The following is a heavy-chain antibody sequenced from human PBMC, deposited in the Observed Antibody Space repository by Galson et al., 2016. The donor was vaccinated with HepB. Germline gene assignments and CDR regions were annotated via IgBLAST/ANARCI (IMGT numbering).Heavy chain of an antibody. CDR1: GNTFSDYY. V-gene: IGHV1-69-2*01. CDR3: ATFKYSAYGYFFDY. Sequence: VKVSCKVSGNTFSDYYMHWVQQAPGKGLRWMGLVDPRDGQIRYAEEFQDRITITADTPTDTSYMELTGLRFEDTAVYYCATFKYSAYGYFFDYWGQGTLVTVSS. CDR2: VDPRDGQI. D-gene: IGHD5-12*01. J-gene: IGHJ4*02.